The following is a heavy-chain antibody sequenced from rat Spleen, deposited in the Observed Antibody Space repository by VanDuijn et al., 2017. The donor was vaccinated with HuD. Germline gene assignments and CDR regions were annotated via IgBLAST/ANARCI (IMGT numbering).Heavy chain of an antibody. D-gene: IGHD1-11*01. CDR3: AREATVFDY. Sequence: EVQLQESGPGLVKPSQSLSLTCSVTGYSITSSYRWNWIRKFPGNKLEWMGYINSAGSTNYNPSLKSRISITRHTSKNQFFLQVNSVTTEDTATYYCAREATVFDYWGQGVMVTVSS. CDR1: GYSITSSYR. CDR2: INSAGST. V-gene: IGHV3-3*01. J-gene: IGHJ2*01.